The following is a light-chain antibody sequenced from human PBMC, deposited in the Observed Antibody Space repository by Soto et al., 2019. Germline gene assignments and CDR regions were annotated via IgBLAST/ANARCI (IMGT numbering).Light chain of an antibody. J-gene: IGKJ3*01. CDR2: AAS. Sequence: DIQLTQSPSFLSASVGDRVTITCRASQGISSYLAWYQQKPGKAPKLLIYAASTLQSGVPSRFSGSGSGTEFTLTSSSLQPEDFATYYCQQLNSYFGPGTKVDIK. CDR3: QQLNSY. V-gene: IGKV1-9*01. CDR1: QGISSY.